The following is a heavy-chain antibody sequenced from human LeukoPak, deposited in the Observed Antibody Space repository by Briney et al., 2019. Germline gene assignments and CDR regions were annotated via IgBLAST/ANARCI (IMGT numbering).Heavy chain of an antibody. CDR3: ARDPGSCSGGSCSFYWYFDL. V-gene: IGHV4-59*02. Sequence: SETLSLTCTVSGVSVSSSYWSWIRQSPGKGLEWIGYISYRGTTKYSPSLKSRVTISVDTSKNQVSLNLSSVTAAGTAVYYCARDPGSCSGGSCSFYWYFDLWGRGTLVTVSS. CDR1: GVSVSSSY. D-gene: IGHD2-15*01. CDR2: ISYRGTT. J-gene: IGHJ2*01.